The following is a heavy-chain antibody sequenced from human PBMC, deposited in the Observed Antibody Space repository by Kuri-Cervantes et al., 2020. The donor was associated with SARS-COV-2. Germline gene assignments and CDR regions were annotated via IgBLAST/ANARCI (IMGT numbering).Heavy chain of an antibody. CDR3: AKDLCGGDCPPLDY. J-gene: IGHJ4*02. V-gene: IGHV3-30*18. CDR1: GFTFSSYG. CDR2: ISYDGSNK. Sequence: GGSLRLSCAASGFTFSSYGMHWVRQAPGKGLEWVAVISYDGSNKYYADSVKGRFTISRDNSKNTLYLQMNSLRAEDTAVYYCAKDLCGGDCPPLDYWGQGTLVTDSS. D-gene: IGHD2-21*01.